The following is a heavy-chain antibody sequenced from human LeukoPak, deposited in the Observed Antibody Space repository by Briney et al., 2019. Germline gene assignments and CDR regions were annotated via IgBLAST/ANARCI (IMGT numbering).Heavy chain of an antibody. CDR3: ARDNDWAFHY. V-gene: IGHV3-48*02. CDR2: INHNGEMI. D-gene: IGHD3-9*01. J-gene: IGHJ4*02. CDR1: GFTFSNYV. Sequence: GGSLRLSCAASGFTFSNYVMSWVRQAPGKGLEWVSYINHNGEMIFYPDFVKGRFAISRDNAKNSLYLQMNSLRDEDTAVYYCARDNDWAFHYWGQGTLVTVSS.